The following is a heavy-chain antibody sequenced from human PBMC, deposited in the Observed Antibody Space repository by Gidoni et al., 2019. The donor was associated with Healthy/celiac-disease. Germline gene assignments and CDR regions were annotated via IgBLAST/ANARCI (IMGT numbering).Heavy chain of an antibody. CDR3: ARDTKRWLQFGADAFDI. CDR1: GFTFSSYS. D-gene: IGHD5-12*01. V-gene: IGHV3-21*01. CDR2: ISSSSSYI. Sequence: EVQLVESGGGLVKPGGSLRLSCAASGFTFSSYSMNWVRQAPGKGLEWVSSISSSSSYIYYADSVKGRFTISRDNAKNSLYLQMNSLRAEDTAVYYCARDTKRWLQFGADAFDIWGQGTMVTVSS. J-gene: IGHJ3*02.